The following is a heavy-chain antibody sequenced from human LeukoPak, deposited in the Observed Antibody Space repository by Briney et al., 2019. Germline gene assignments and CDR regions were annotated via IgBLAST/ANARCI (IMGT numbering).Heavy chain of an antibody. CDR2: IGTAGDT. J-gene: IGHJ6*02. V-gene: IGHV3-13*01. D-gene: IGHD6-19*01. Sequence: GGSLRLSCAASGFTFSSYDMHRVRQATGKGLEWVSAIGTAGDTYYPGSVKGRFTISRENAKNSLCLQMNSLRAGDTAVYYCARASRIAVAGTEGAYYYYYYYGMDVWGQGTTVTVSS. CDR3: ARASRIAVAGTEGAYYYYYYYGMDV. CDR1: GFTFSSYD.